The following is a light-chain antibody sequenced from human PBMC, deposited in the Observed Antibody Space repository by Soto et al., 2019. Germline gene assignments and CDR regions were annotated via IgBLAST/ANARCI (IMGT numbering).Light chain of an antibody. V-gene: IGKV1-33*01. Sequence: DIPMTQSPSSLSVSVGDRVTITCQASHDITNYLNWYQQKPGKAPKLLIYDVSKLETGAPSRFSGSGSGNDFTFTISSLQPEDIATYYCQQYDDLPITFGQGTRLAIK. J-gene: IGKJ5*01. CDR1: HDITNY. CDR3: QQYDDLPIT. CDR2: DVS.